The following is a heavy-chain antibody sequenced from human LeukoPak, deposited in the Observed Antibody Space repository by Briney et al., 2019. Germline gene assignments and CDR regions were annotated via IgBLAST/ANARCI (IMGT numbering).Heavy chain of an antibody. Sequence: SETLSLTCTVSGGSISSFAYFWGWIRQPPAKGLEWIASIYYSGTTYYSPSLKSRVTISVNRSNNQFSLRLSSVTAADTAVYFCAGYSSGWSSGGGYWGQGTLVTVSS. J-gene: IGHJ4*02. V-gene: IGHV4-39*01. CDR2: IYYSGTT. CDR3: AGYSSGWSSGGGY. D-gene: IGHD6-19*01. CDR1: GGSISSFAYF.